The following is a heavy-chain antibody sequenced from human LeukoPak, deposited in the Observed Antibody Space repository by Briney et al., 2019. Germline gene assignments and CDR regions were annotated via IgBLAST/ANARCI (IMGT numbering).Heavy chain of an antibody. V-gene: IGHV3-33*01. J-gene: IGHJ4*02. CDR1: GVTFSSYG. D-gene: IGHD2-2*01. Sequence: GGSLRLSCAASGVTFSSYGMHWVRQAPGKGLEWVAVIWYDGSNKYYADSVKGRFTISRDNSKNTLYLQMNSLRAEDTAVYYCARDDLRIVVVPAAMRGIDYWGQGTLVTVSS. CDR3: ARDDLRIVVVPAAMRGIDY. CDR2: IWYDGSNK.